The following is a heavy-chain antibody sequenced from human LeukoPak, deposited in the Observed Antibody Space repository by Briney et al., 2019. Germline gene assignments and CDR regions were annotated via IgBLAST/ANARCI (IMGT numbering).Heavy chain of an antibody. D-gene: IGHD2-21*01. V-gene: IGHV3-48*04. Sequence: GGFLRLSCAASGFTFSRYSMNWVRQAPGKGLEWVSYISSSSNTIYYADSVKGRFTIPRDNAKNSLYLQMNSLRAEDTAVYYCAREGRGLLFHLDYWGQGILVTVSS. CDR3: AREGRGLLFHLDY. CDR1: GFTFSRYS. J-gene: IGHJ4*02. CDR2: ISSSSNTI.